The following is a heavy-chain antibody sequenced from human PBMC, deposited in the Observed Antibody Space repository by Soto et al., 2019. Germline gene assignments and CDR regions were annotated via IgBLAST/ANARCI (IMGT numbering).Heavy chain of an antibody. J-gene: IGHJ4*02. Sequence: PSETLSLTCAVYGGSFSGYYWSWIRQPPGKGLEWIGEINHSGSTNYNPSLKSRVTISVDTSKNQFSLKLSSVTAADTAVYYCARMAGSKVDFDYWGQGTLVTVSS. D-gene: IGHD6-19*01. CDR3: ARMAGSKVDFDY. CDR2: INHSGST. V-gene: IGHV4-34*01. CDR1: GGSFSGYY.